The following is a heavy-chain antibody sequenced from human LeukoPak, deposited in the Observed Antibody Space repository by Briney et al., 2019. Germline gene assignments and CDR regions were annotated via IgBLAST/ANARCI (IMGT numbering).Heavy chain of an antibody. Sequence: GEPLKISCKGSGYSFTSYWIGWVRQMPGKGLEWMGIIYPGDSDTRYSPSFQGQVTISADKSISTAYLQWSSLKASDTAMYYCARREGHCSSTSCYTNWFDPWGQGTLVTVSS. D-gene: IGHD2-2*02. V-gene: IGHV5-51*01. CDR2: IYPGDSDT. CDR1: GYSFTSYW. J-gene: IGHJ5*02. CDR3: ARREGHCSSTSCYTNWFDP.